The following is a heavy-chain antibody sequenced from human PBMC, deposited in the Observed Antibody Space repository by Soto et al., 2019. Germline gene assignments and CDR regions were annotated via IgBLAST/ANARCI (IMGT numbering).Heavy chain of an antibody. CDR2: TYYSGST. CDR3: ARLVGATITRCGMDV. D-gene: IGHD5-12*01. CDR1: GGSISSGGYY. J-gene: IGHJ6*02. Sequence: QVQLQESGPGLVKPSQTLSLTCTVSGGSISSGGYYWSWIRQHTGKGLAWIGYTYYSGSTYYNPSLKIRVKISVDTSNNQFSLKLSSVTAADTAVYYCARLVGATITRCGMDVWGQGTTVTVSS. V-gene: IGHV4-31*03.